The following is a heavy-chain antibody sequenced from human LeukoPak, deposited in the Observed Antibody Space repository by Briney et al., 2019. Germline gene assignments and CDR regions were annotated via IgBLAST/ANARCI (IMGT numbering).Heavy chain of an antibody. J-gene: IGHJ4*02. Sequence: SETLSLTCTVFGGSISNYYWSWIRQSPGKGLEWIAYIFYNGNTNYNPSLKSRVTISVDTSKNQFSLKLSSVTAADTAVYYCARSGRIGASDSWGQGSLVTVSS. D-gene: IGHD1-14*01. V-gene: IGHV4-59*01. CDR1: GGSISNYY. CDR2: IFYNGNT. CDR3: ARSGRIGASDS.